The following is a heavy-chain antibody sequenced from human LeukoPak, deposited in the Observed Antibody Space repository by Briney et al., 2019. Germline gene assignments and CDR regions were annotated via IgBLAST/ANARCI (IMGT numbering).Heavy chain of an antibody. CDR3: ARGPYNWNQTIYYYYYMDV. J-gene: IGHJ6*03. Sequence: SVKVSCKASGGTFSSYAISWVRQAPGQGLEWMGGIIPIFGTANYAQKFQGRVTITTDESTSTAYMELSSLRSEDTAVYYCARGPYNWNQTIYYYYYMDVWGKGTTVTVSS. V-gene: IGHV1-69*05. CDR2: IIPIFGTA. CDR1: GGTFSSYA. D-gene: IGHD1-20*01.